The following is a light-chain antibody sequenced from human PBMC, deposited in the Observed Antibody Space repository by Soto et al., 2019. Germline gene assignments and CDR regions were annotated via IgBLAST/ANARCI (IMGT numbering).Light chain of an antibody. CDR1: QSISRLY. V-gene: IGKV3-20*01. Sequence: IVLTQSPVTPSFSPGEGATLSCRASQSISRLYLSWYQQKPGQPPRLLIYDGSTRATGIPDRFSGSGSGTDFTLTISSLQSEDFAVYYCHQYNNSPSFGPGTKVDNK. CDR2: DGS. J-gene: IGKJ3*01. CDR3: HQYNNSPS.